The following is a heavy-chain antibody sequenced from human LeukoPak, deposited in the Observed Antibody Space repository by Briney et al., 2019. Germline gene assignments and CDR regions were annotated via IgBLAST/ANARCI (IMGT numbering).Heavy chain of an antibody. D-gene: IGHD2/OR15-2a*01. J-gene: IGHJ6*02. CDR3: ARDRGAASSLYYYGMDV. CDR1: GGSVSSGSYY. CDR2: IYYSGST. V-gene: IGHV4-61*01. Sequence: PSETLSLTCTVSGGSVSSGSYYWSWIRQPPGKGLEWIGYIYYSGSTNSNPSLKSRVTISVDTSKNQFSLKLSSVTAADTAVYYCARDRGAASSLYYYGMDVWGQGTTVTVS.